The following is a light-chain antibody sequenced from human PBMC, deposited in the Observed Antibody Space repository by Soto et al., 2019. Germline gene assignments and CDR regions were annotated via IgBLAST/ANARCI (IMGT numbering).Light chain of an antibody. Sequence: EIVMTQSPATLSVSPGGRATLSCRASQSVSSNLAWYQQKPGQAPRLLIFGASTRATGLPARFSGSGSGTEFTLTISSLQSEDFAVYYCQQYNYWPPWTFGQGTKVDIK. CDR3: QQYNYWPPWT. CDR1: QSVSSN. J-gene: IGKJ1*01. CDR2: GAS. V-gene: IGKV3-15*01.